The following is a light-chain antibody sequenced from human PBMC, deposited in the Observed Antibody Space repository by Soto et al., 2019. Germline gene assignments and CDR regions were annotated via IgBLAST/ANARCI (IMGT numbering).Light chain of an antibody. CDR3: SSYTSASTLLYL. V-gene: IGLV2-14*01. J-gene: IGLJ1*01. CDR2: GVT. Sequence: QSALTQPASVSGSPGQSITISCTGTSSDVGGYNYVSWYQQHPGIAPKLLIYGVTNRPSGVSTRFSGSKSGNTASLTISGLQAEDEAEYHCSSYTSASTLLYLFGTGTKRTVL. CDR1: SSDVGGYNY.